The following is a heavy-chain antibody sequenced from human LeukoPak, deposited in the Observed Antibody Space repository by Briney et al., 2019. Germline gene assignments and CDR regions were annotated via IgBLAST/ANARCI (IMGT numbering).Heavy chain of an antibody. V-gene: IGHV5-51*01. CDR2: IYAGDSDT. Sequence: RGESLKISCNGSANIFNNFWIGWVRQMPGKGLEWMGIIYAGDSDTRYNPSFRGQVTVSADKSISFAFLQWSSLKASDTAMYYCVKQGTTATTYGAFDLWGRGTM. D-gene: IGHD4-17*01. CDR3: VKQGTTATTYGAFDL. CDR1: ANIFNNFW. J-gene: IGHJ3*01.